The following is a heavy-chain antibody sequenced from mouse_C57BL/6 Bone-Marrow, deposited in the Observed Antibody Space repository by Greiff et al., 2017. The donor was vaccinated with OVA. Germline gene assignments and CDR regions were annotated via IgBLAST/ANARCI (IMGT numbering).Heavy chain of an antibody. J-gene: IGHJ1*03. V-gene: IGHV1-69*01. Sequence: VQLQQPGAELVMPGASVKLSCKASGYTFTSYWMHWVKQRPGQGLEWIGEIDPSDSYTNYNQKFKGKSTLTVDKSSSTAYMQLSSLTSEDSAVYYCATTTVFYWYFDVWGTGTTVTVSS. CDR2: IDPSDSYT. D-gene: IGHD1-1*01. CDR3: ATTTVFYWYFDV. CDR1: GYTFTSYW.